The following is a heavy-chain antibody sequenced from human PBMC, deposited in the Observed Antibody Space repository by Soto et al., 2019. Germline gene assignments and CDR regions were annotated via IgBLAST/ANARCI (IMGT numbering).Heavy chain of an antibody. CDR1: GYTLTELS. D-gene: IGHD6-19*01. V-gene: IGHV1-24*01. CDR2: FDPEDGET. CDR3: ATGLVTGYSSGWYHYFDY. J-gene: IGHJ4*02. Sequence: GASVKVSCKVSGYTLTELSMHWVRQAPGKGLEWMGGFDPEDGETIYAQKFQGRATMTEDTSTDTAYMELSSLRSEDTAVYYCATGLVTGYSSGWYHYFDYWGQGTLVTVSS.